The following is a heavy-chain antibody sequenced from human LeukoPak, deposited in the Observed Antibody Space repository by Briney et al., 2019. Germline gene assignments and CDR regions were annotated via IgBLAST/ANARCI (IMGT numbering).Heavy chain of an antibody. Sequence: ASVKVSCKASGYTFTSYYIHWVRQAPGHGLEWIGIINPSGSSTRYAQKLQGRVTMTRDTSTSTVYMELSSLRSEDTAVYYCARDRGAVATSTYFDYWGQGTLVTVSS. CDR2: INPSGSST. J-gene: IGHJ4*02. CDR1: GYTFTSYY. V-gene: IGHV1-46*01. D-gene: IGHD6-19*01. CDR3: ARDRGAVATSTYFDY.